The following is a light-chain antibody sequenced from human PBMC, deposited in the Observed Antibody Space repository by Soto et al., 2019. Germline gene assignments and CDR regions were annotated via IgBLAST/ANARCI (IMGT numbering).Light chain of an antibody. CDR3: QQYHNWPA. Sequence: EIVMTQSPATLSVSPGERATLSCRASQSVFSSLAWYQQKSGQAPRLLIYGAATRATGIPARFSGSGSGTEFTLTISSLQSEDFAVYYCQQYHNWPAFGQGTKVDIK. J-gene: IGKJ1*01. CDR2: GAA. V-gene: IGKV3-15*01. CDR1: QSVFSS.